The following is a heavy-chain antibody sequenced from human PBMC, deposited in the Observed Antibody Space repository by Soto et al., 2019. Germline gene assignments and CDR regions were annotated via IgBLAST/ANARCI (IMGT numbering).Heavy chain of an antibody. D-gene: IGHD1-7*01. CDR3: AKDRRAGGNYGFYSDF. CDR1: GFSFGTFA. Sequence: PGGSLRLSCAASGFSFGTFAMNWVRQAPGEGLEWVSFSSATGAGTYYADSVKGRFTISRDNSKNTLYLQMTSLRADDTAVYYCAKDRRAGGNYGFYSDFWGQGALVTVSS. J-gene: IGHJ4*02. V-gene: IGHV3-23*01. CDR2: SSATGAGT.